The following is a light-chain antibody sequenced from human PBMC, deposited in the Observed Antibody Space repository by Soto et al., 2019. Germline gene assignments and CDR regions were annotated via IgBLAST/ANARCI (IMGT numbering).Light chain of an antibody. CDR2: TNN. CDR1: SSNIGAGYD. CDR3: QSYDSSLSVV. V-gene: IGLV1-40*01. J-gene: IGLJ2*01. Sequence: QSVLTQPPSMSGAPGQRVTISCTGSSSNIGAGYDVHWYQHLPGTAPKLLIYTNNNRPSGVPDRFSGSRSGTSASLAITGLQAEDEADYYCQSYDSSLSVVFGGGTKLTVL.